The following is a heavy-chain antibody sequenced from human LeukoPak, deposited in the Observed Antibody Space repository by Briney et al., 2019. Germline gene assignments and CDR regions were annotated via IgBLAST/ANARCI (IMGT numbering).Heavy chain of an antibody. Sequence: SETLSLTCTVSGGSISSYYWSWIRQPPGKGLEWIGYIYYSGSTNYNPSLKSRVTISVDTSKNQFSLKLSSVTAADTAVYCCARGTSIFWLDYWGQGTLVTVSS. CDR1: GGSISSYY. V-gene: IGHV4-59*01. D-gene: IGHD3-9*01. CDR3: ARGTSIFWLDY. CDR2: IYYSGST. J-gene: IGHJ4*02.